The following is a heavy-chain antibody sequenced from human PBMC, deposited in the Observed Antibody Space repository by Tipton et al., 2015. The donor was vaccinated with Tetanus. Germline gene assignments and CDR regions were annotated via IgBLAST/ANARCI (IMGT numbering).Heavy chain of an antibody. Sequence: TLSLTCTVSGASVSGGTDYWTWIRQPPGQGLEWIGHVYPTGSTYYNPSLESRITLSVDRSRNQFSLKLKSVTAAATAVFYCARDRAGGARGWNYFDYWGQGGLVTVSS. J-gene: IGHJ4*02. V-gene: IGHV4-61*09. D-gene: IGHD1-26*01. CDR2: VYPTGST. CDR1: GASVSGGTDY. CDR3: ARDRAGGARGWNYFDY.